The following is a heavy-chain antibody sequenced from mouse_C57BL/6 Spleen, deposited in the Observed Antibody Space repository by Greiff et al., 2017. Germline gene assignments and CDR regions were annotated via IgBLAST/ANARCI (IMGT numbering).Heavy chain of an antibody. V-gene: IGHV10-3*01. CDR3: VRGDMVTTDGGPGFAY. CDR2: IRSKSSNYAT. CDR1: GFTFNTYA. Sequence: EVKLVESGGGLVQPKGSLKLSCAASGFTFNTYAMHWVRQAPGKGLEWVARIRSKSSNYATYYADSVKDRFTISRDDSQSMLYLQMNSLKTEDTAMYYCVRGDMVTTDGGPGFAYWGQGTLVTVSA. D-gene: IGHD2-2*01. J-gene: IGHJ3*01.